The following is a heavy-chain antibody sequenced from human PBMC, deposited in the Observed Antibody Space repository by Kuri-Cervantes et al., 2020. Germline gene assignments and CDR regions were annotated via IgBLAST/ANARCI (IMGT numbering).Heavy chain of an antibody. CDR2: ISWNSGSI. Sequence: SLKISCAASGFTFDDYAMHWVRQAPGKGLEWVSGISWNSGSIGYADSVKGRFTISRDNAKNSLYLQMNSLRAEDTALYYCAKDNFRDSYWGQGTLVTVSS. V-gene: IGHV3-9*01. CDR3: AKDNFRDSY. CDR1: GFTFDDYA. J-gene: IGHJ4*02. D-gene: IGHD3-10*01.